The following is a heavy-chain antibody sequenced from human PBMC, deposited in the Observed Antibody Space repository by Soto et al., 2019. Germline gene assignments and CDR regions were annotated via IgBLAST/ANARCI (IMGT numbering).Heavy chain of an antibody. V-gene: IGHV3-30-3*01. J-gene: IGHJ4*02. CDR2: ISYDGSNK. D-gene: IGHD2-15*01. CDR3: ARDFSMVVVAPGY. Sequence: GGSLRLSCAASGFTFSSYAMHWVRQAPGKGLEWVAVISYDGSNKYYADSVKGRFTISRDNSKDTVYLQMNSLRAEDTAVYYCARDFSMVVVAPGYWGQGTLVTVSS. CDR1: GFTFSSYA.